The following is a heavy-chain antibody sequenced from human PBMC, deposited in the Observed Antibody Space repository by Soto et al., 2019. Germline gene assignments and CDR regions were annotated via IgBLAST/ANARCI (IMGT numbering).Heavy chain of an antibody. CDR3: ARDVGTETPLGYFDN. Sequence: QVHLVQSGPEVKQSGSSVMVSCTASGGTFSNDAIRWVRQAPGQGLEWLGRIIPFFCTPDYSQTFRGRLPITADESTGPANMDLRSLRSDDPALYYCARDVGTETPLGYFDNWGQGHLVTVAS. CDR1: GGTFSNDA. V-gene: IGHV1-69*01. J-gene: IGHJ4*02. D-gene: IGHD4-17*01. CDR2: IIPFFCTP.